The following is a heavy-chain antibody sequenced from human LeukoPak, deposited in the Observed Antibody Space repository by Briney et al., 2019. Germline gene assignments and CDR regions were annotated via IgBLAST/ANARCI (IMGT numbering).Heavy chain of an antibody. CDR2: IWYDGSNK. CDR1: GVTFSSYG. J-gene: IGHJ4*02. CDR3: ARDVDQGIAAN. Sequence: GRSLRLSCAASGVTFSSYGMHWVRQAPGKGLEWVAVIWYDGSNKYYADSVKGRFTISRDNSKNTLYLQMNSLRAEDTAVYYCARDVDQGIAANWGQGTLVTVSS. V-gene: IGHV3-33*01. D-gene: IGHD6-25*01.